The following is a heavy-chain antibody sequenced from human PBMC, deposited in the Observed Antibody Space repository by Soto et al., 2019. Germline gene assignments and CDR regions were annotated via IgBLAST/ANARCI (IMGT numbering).Heavy chain of an antibody. CDR3: ARVSYSSSWYLDY. D-gene: IGHD6-13*01. CDR2: IYYSGST. V-gene: IGHV4-59*01. J-gene: IGHJ4*02. Sequence: PSETLSLTCTVSGGSISSYYWSWIRQPPGKGLEWTGYIYYSGSTNYNPSLKSRVTISVDTSKNQFSLKLSSVTAADTAVYYCARVSYSSSWYLDYWGQGTLVTVSS. CDR1: GGSISSYY.